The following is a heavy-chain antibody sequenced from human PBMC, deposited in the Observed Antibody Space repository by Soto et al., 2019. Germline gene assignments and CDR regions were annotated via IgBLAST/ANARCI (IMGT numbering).Heavy chain of an antibody. J-gene: IGHJ2*01. V-gene: IGHV4-31*03. CDR3: ARDHRMGLRSYWYFDL. Sequence: QVQLQESGPGLVKPSQTLSLTCTVSGGSISSGDYYWSWISQHPGKGLEWIGYIYYSGSTYYNPSLKSRVTISVDTSKNQFSLKLSSVTAADTAVYYCARDHRMGLRSYWYFDLWGRGTLVTVSS. D-gene: IGHD4-17*01. CDR1: GGSISSGDYY. CDR2: IYYSGST.